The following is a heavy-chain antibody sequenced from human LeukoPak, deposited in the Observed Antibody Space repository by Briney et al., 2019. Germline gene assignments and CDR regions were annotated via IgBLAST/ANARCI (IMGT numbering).Heavy chain of an antibody. D-gene: IGHD1-26*01. V-gene: IGHV4-34*01. CDR3: AREDSGISDNASDI. Sequence: SETLSLTCAVYGGSFSICYWSWLRQPPGGGREWVGEINHSGTTNYNWSLKSRVTISVATSKNKSTMKLSPLTAADTAMYYCAREDSGISDNASDIWGQGTMVTISS. J-gene: IGHJ3*02. CDR1: GGSFSICY. CDR2: INHSGTT.